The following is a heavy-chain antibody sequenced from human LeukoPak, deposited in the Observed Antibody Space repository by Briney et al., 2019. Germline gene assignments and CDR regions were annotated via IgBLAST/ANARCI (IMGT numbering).Heavy chain of an antibody. CDR3: ARVHRYGSGSYYLDY. CDR1: GGTFSSYA. V-gene: IGHV1-69*05. Sequence: SVKVSCKASGGTFSSYAISWVRQAPGQGLEWMGRIIPIFGTANYAQKFQGRDTITTDDSTSTAYMELSSLRSEDTAVYYCARVHRYGSGSYYLDYWGQGTLVTVSS. J-gene: IGHJ4*02. D-gene: IGHD3-10*01. CDR2: IIPIFGTA.